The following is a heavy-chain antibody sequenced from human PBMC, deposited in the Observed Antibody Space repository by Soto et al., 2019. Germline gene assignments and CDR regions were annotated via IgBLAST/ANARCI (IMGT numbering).Heavy chain of an antibody. CDR1: GDSMSSSDYY. Sequence: SETLSLTCGVSGDSMSSSDYYWGWIRQPPGKGLEWIGSIYYSGSTYYNPSLQSRVAISVDTSKIQFSLKSKSVTAADTAIYYCARRTVNIRTFYSGLKTHCFDYWGQGAPVTVS. CDR2: IYYSGST. D-gene: IGHD6-19*01. V-gene: IGHV4-39*01. CDR3: ARRTVNIRTFYSGLKTHCFDY. J-gene: IGHJ4*02.